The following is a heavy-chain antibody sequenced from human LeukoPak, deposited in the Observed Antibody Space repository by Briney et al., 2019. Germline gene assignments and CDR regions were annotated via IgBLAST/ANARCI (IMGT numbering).Heavy chain of an antibody. V-gene: IGHV3-53*01. CDR1: GFTVSSNY. Sequence: PGGSLRLSCAASGFTVSSNYMSWVRQAPGKGLEWVSVTYSDGSTYYADSVRGRFIISRDSSKNTLYLQMNSLRAEDTAVYYCARDLTRIDPDYGMDVWGQGTTVTVSS. CDR2: TYSDGST. CDR3: ARDLTRIDPDYGMDV. J-gene: IGHJ6*02. D-gene: IGHD2-15*01.